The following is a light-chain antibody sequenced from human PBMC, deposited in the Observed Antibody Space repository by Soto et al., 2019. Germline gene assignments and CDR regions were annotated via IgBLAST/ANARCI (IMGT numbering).Light chain of an antibody. CDR3: SAYRTSSPYV. V-gene: IGLV2-14*01. CDR2: DVS. Sequence: QSVLTQPASASGSPGQSVAISCTGTSSDGGGYNYVSWYQQHPGKAPKLMIYDVSNRPSGVSVRVSGSKSGNTASLTISGAQAEDEADCDCSAYRTSSPYVFGTGTKVTVL. J-gene: IGLJ1*01. CDR1: SSDGGGYNY.